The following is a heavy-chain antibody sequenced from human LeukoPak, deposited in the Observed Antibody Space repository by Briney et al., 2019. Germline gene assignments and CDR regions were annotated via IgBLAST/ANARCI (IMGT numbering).Heavy chain of an antibody. CDR1: GYTFTSYA. D-gene: IGHD6-13*01. Sequence: ASVKVSCKASGYTFTSYAMHWVRQAPGQRLEWMGWINAGNGNTKYSQKFQGRVTITRDTSASTAYMELSSLRSEDTAVYYCARDHVGSNWPPYYYYGMDVWGQGTTVTVSS. CDR3: ARDHVGSNWPPYYYYGMDV. J-gene: IGHJ6*02. CDR2: INAGNGNT. V-gene: IGHV1-3*01.